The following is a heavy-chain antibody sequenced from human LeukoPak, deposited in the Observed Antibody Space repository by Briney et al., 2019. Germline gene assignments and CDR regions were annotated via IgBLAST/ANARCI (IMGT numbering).Heavy chain of an antibody. CDR2: IYHSGTT. Sequence: SETLSLTCTVSGGSISSYYWSWIRQPPGKGLEWIGYIYHSGTTYYNPSLKSRVTISIDRSKNQFSLKLSSVTAADTAVYYCARVARWGYYFDYWGQGTLVTVSS. CDR3: ARVARWGYYFDY. CDR1: GGSISSYY. D-gene: IGHD1-26*01. V-gene: IGHV4-59*12. J-gene: IGHJ4*02.